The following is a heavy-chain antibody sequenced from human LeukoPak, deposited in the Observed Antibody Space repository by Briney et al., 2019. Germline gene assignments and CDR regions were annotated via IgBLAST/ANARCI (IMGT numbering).Heavy chain of an antibody. CDR2: IIPIFGTA. D-gene: IGHD1-14*01. CDR1: GYTFTSYG. Sequence: ASVKVSCKASGYTFTSYGISWVRQAPGQGLEWMGGIIPIFGTANYAQKFQGRVTITTDESTSTAYMELSSLRSEDTAVYYCARVRTAMTYRYDAFDIWGQGTMVTVSS. CDR3: ARVRTAMTYRYDAFDI. V-gene: IGHV1-69*05. J-gene: IGHJ3*02.